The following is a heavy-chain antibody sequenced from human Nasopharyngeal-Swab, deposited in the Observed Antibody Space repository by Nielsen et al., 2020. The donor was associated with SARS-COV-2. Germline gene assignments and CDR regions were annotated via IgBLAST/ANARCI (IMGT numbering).Heavy chain of an antibody. CDR3: AREGGGEQGYSSGWHVIFTSNYYYYGMDV. J-gene: IGHJ6*02. V-gene: IGHV1-46*01. D-gene: IGHD6-19*01. CDR1: GYTFTSYY. CDR2: INPSGGST. Sequence: ASVKVSCKASGYTFTSYYMHWVRQAPGQGLEWMGIINPSGGSTSYAQKFQGRVTMTRDTSTSTVYMELSSLRSEDTAVYYCAREGGGEQGYSSGWHVIFTSNYYYYGMDVWAKGPRSPSP.